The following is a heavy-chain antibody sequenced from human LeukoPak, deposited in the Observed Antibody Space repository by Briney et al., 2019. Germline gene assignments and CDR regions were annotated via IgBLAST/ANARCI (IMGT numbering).Heavy chain of an antibody. V-gene: IGHV1-2*06. CDR1: GYTFTRYG. J-gene: IGHJ3*02. Sequence: ASVKVSCKASGYTFTRYGISWVRQAPGQGLEWMGRINPNSGGTNYAQKFQGRVTMTRDTSISTAYMELSRLRSDDTAVYYCARPCSSTSCQFYDAFDIWGQGTMVTVSS. D-gene: IGHD2-2*01. CDR3: ARPCSSTSCQFYDAFDI. CDR2: INPNSGGT.